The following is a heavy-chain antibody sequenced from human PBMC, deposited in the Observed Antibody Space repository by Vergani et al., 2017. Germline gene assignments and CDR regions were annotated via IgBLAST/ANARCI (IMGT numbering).Heavy chain of an antibody. J-gene: IGHJ5*02. D-gene: IGHD3-16*01. V-gene: IGHV3-43*01. CDR1: GFTFDDYT. CDR2: ISWDGGST. Sequence: EVQLVESGGVVVQPGGSLRLSCAASGFTFDDYTMHWVRQAPGKGLEWVSLISWDGGSTYYADSVKGRFTISRDNSKNSLYLQMNSLRAEDTALYHCARESAGSGGGPFDPWGQGTLVTVSS. CDR3: ARESAGSGGGPFDP.